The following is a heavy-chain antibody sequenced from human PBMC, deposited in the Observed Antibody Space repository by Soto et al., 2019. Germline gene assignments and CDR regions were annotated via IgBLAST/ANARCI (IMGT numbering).Heavy chain of an antibody. Sequence: QVQLQQWGAGLLKPSETLSLTCAVYGGSFSGYYWSWIRQPPGKGLEWIGEINHSGSTNYNPSLKRRVTISVDTSENQFSLKLSSVTAADTAVYYCARGLVSDYGDNDPNYYGMDVWGQGTTVTVSS. J-gene: IGHJ6*02. CDR2: INHSGST. CDR3: ARGLVSDYGDNDPNYYGMDV. D-gene: IGHD4-17*01. V-gene: IGHV4-34*01. CDR1: GGSFSGYY.